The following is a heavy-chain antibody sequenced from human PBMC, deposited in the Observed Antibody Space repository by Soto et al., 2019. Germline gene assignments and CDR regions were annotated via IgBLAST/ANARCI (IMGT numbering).Heavy chain of an antibody. CDR1: GGTFGTYG. CDR2: IIPASDTE. D-gene: IGHD2-21*02. Sequence: QVHLVQSGAEVKKPGSSENISCKASGGTFGTYGLNWVRQFPGQGLECMGGIIPASDTENYAQKFQGRVTITADNSTNIAHMQMDSLTSDDTAVYYCGTAVTAGTYYNYGLDVWGQGTTVTVS. J-gene: IGHJ6*02. CDR3: GTAVTAGTYYNYGLDV. V-gene: IGHV1-69*14.